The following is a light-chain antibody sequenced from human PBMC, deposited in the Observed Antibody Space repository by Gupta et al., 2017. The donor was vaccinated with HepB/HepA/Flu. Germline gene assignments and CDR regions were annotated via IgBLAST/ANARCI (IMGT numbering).Light chain of an antibody. CDR2: ATS. CDR1: QGINNY. Sequence: DIQMTQSPSSLSASVGDRVTITCRTSQGINNYLAWYQQKPGKVPKLLIYATSALHSGVPSRFSGSGSGTDFTLTISRLQPEDVATYYCQKYISAPCTFGPGTKVDIK. J-gene: IGKJ3*01. V-gene: IGKV1-27*01. CDR3: QKYISAPCT.